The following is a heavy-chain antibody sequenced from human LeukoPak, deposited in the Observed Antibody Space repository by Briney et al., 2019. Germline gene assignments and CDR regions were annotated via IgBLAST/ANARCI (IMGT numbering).Heavy chain of an antibody. CDR2: ISGSGGGT. D-gene: IGHD3-22*01. CDR3: ARGLHFGVYDSSDYYPY. CDR1: GFTFSSYA. J-gene: IGHJ4*02. Sequence: GGSLRLSCAASGFTFSSYAMSWVRQAPGKGLEWVSAISGSGGGTYYADSVKGRFTISRDNAKNSLYLQMNSLRAEDTAVYYCARGLHFGVYDSSDYYPYWGQGTLVTVSS. V-gene: IGHV3-23*01.